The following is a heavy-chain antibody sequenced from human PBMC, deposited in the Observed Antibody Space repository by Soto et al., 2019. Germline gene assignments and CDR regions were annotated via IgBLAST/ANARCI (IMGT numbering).Heavy chain of an antibody. CDR1: GYTFTSYT. CDR3: ARDQDPA. V-gene: IGHV1-69*04. Sequence: ASVKVSCKASGYTFTSYTISWVRQAPGQGLEWMGRIIPILGIANYAQKFQGRVTITADKSTSTAYMELSSLRSENTAVYYCARDQDPAWGQGTLVTVSA. J-gene: IGHJ5*02. CDR2: IIPILGIA.